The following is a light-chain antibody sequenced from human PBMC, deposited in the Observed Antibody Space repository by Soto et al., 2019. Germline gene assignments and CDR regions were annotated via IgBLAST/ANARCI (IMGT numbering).Light chain of an antibody. CDR1: QSINTW. CDR3: QQYKTYSRT. CDR2: DGS. V-gene: IGKV1-5*03. J-gene: IGKJ1*01. Sequence: DIQMTQSPSTLSASVGDRVTITCRASQSINTWLAWYQQKPGEAPKLLIYDGSTLERGVPSRFSGSGSGTEFTLTISSLQPDDFATLYCQQYKTYSRTFGQGTNVEVK.